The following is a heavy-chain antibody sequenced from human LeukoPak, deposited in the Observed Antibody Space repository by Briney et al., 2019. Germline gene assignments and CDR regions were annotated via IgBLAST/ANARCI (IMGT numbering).Heavy chain of an antibody. V-gene: IGHV3-64*01. CDR1: GFTFSSYA. CDR2: ISSNGGST. D-gene: IGHD2-2*01. CDR3: ARLGDCSSTSCYPTYYMDV. Sequence: GGSLRLSCAASGFTFSSYAMHWVRQAPGKGLEYVSAISSNGGSTYYANSVKGRFTISRDNSKNTLYLQMGSLRAEDMAVHYCARLGDCSSTSCYPTYYMDVWGKGTTVTVSS. J-gene: IGHJ6*03.